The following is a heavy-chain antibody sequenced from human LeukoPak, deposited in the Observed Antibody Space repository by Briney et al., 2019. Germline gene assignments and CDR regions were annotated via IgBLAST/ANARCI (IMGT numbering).Heavy chain of an antibody. D-gene: IGHD3-9*01. CDR3: ARSAHYDILTGPRYFDL. Sequence: GGSLRLSCAASGFIFSSYAMSWVRQAPGKGLEWVSTISGSGGSTYYADSVKGRFTISRDNAKNSLYLQMNSLRAEDTAVYYCARSAHYDILTGPRYFDLWGRGTLVTVSS. J-gene: IGHJ2*01. V-gene: IGHV3-23*01. CDR2: ISGSGGST. CDR1: GFIFSSYA.